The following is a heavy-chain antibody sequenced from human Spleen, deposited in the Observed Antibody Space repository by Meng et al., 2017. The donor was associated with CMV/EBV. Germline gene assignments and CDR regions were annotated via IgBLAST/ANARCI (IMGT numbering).Heavy chain of an antibody. D-gene: IGHD5-18*01. CDR1: GGSVSSGSHY. Sequence: GGSVSSGSHYWSWIRQSPGKGLEWIGYIYYSGSTIYNPSLKSRVTISVDVSKNQFFLELKSVTTADTAMYYCARGDTTMVLEIVFDIWGRGTMVTVS. V-gene: IGHV4-61*01. J-gene: IGHJ3*02. CDR3: ARGDTTMVLEIVFDI. CDR2: IYYSGST.